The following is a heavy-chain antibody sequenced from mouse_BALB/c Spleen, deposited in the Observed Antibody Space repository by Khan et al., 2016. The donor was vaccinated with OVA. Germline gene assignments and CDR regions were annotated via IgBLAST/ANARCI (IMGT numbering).Heavy chain of an antibody. CDR3: ARFYDPYYAMDY. J-gene: IGHJ4*01. CDR1: GFSLTSYG. V-gene: IGHV2-9*02. D-gene: IGHD2-3*01. Sequence: QVQLKQSGPGLVAPSQSLSITCTVSGFSLTSYGVNWVRQPPGKGLEWLGVIWAGGSTNYNSALMSRMSISKDNSKSQVFLKMNGLQTDDTAMYYCARFYDPYYAMDYWGQGTSVTVSS. CDR2: IWAGGST.